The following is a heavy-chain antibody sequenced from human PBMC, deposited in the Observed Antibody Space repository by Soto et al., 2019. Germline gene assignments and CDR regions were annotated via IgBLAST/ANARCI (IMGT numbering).Heavy chain of an antibody. CDR2: SSSSGSTI. CDR1: GFTFSDYY. D-gene: IGHD3-9*01. CDR3: ATDAESGKLVEDAFDI. Sequence: GGSLRLSCAASGFTFSDYYMSWIRQAPGKGLEWVSYSSSSGSTIYYADSVKGRFTISRDNAKNSLYLQMNSLRAEDTAVYYCATDAESGKLVEDAFDIWGQGTMVTVSS. J-gene: IGHJ3*02. V-gene: IGHV3-11*01.